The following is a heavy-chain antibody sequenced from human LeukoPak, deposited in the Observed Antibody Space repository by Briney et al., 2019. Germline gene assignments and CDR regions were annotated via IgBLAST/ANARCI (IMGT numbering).Heavy chain of an antibody. J-gene: IGHJ4*02. CDR3: ARVKGYYGSGSYSLDY. CDR1: GGSFSGYY. D-gene: IGHD3-10*01. Sequence: SETLSLTCAVYGGSFSGYYWSWIRQPPGKGLEWIGEINHSGSTNYNPSLKSRVTISVDTSKNQFSLKLSSVTAADTAVYYCARVKGYYGSGSYSLDYWGQGTLVTVSP. V-gene: IGHV4-34*01. CDR2: INHSGST.